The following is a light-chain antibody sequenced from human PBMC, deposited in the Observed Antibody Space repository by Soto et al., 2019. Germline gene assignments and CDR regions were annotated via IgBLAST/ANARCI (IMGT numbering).Light chain of an antibody. V-gene: IGKV3-20*01. CDR2: GIS. J-gene: IGKJ4*02. CDR3: QQYTQSLWT. CDR1: QSVSASQ. Sequence: PGERATLSCRTSQSVSASQLAWYQQKPGQAPRLLIYGISKRAAGIPDRFTGSGSGTDFTLTIDGLEPEDFAVYYCQQYTQSLWTFGGGTKVDIK.